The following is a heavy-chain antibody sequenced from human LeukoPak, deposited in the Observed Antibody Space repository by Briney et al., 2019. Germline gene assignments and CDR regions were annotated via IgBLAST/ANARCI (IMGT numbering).Heavy chain of an antibody. CDR2: ISNSGST. J-gene: IGHJ6*03. D-gene: IGHD2-15*01. CDR1: GGSISSHY. Sequence: PSETLSLSCTVSGGSISSHYWNWIRQSPVKGLDWIGDISNSGSTSYNPYLKSRVTISIDTSKNQFSLKLSSVTAADTAVYYCGRDALVGYFTYYYMDVWGKGTTVTVPS. V-gene: IGHV4-59*11. CDR3: GRDALVGYFTYYYMDV.